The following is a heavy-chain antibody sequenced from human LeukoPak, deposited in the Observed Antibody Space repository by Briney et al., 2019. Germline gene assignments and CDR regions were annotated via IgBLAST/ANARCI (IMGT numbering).Heavy chain of an antibody. J-gene: IGHJ4*02. Sequence: GGSLRLSCAASGFSVINSYMTRVRQVPGKGLEWVSVIYSDGRKYYTESVKGRFTISRDDFKNTLYLQMVSLRAEDTAVYYCARQLYGSQIITALWGQGTLVTVSS. CDR1: GFSVINSY. CDR3: ARQLYGSQIITAL. V-gene: IGHV3-53*01. CDR2: IYSDGRK. D-gene: IGHD4-17*01.